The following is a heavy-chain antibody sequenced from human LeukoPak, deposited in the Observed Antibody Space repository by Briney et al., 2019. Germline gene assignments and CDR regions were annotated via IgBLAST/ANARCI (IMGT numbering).Heavy chain of an antibody. CDR2: IIPIFGTA. V-gene: IGHV1-69*01. J-gene: IGHJ6*04. CDR3: AREVGDTATAPEVGMDV. Sequence: SVKVSCKASGGTFSSYAISWVRQAPGQGLEWMGGIIPIFGTANYAQKFQGRVTITADESTSTAYMELSSLRSEDTAVYYCAREVGDTATAPEVGMDVWGKGTTVTVSS. CDR1: GGTFSSYA. D-gene: IGHD5-18*01.